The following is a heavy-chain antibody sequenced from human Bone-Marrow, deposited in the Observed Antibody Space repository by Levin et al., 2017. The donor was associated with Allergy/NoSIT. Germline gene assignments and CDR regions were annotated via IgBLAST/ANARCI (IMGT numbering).Heavy chain of an antibody. CDR1: GFRFNDYY. CDR3: ARDGGVTGTTRLDY. CDR2: ISFSGNTI. V-gene: IGHV3-11*01. Sequence: PGGSLRLSCAASGFRFNDYYMSWIRQAPGKGPQWVSFISFSGNTIYYTDSVKGRFTISRDNAKNSLYLQMDSLRAEDTAIYYCARDGGVTGTTRLDYWGQGTPVIVSS. J-gene: IGHJ4*02. D-gene: IGHD1-1*01.